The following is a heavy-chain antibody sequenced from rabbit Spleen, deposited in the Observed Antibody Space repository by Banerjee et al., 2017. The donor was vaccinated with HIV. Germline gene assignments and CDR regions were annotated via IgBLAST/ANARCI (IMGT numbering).Heavy chain of an antibody. J-gene: IGHJ4*01. CDR1: GIDFTNYY. CDR2: IYPAKGST. CDR3: ARDLVAVIGWNFSL. V-gene: IGHV1S7*01. Sequence: HLKESGGGLVQPGGSLKLSCKASGIDFTNYYITWVRQAPGKGLEWIGIIYPAKGSTDYASWVNGRFTISSDNAQSTVDLKMTSLTAADTATYFCARDLVAVIGWNFSLWGPGTLVTVS. D-gene: IGHD1-1*01.